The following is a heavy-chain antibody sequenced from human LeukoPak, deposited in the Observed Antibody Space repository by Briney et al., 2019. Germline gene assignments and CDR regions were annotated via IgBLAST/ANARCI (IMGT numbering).Heavy chain of an antibody. CDR3: ARVHSMVRGGLGY. J-gene: IGHJ4*02. D-gene: IGHD3-10*01. CDR2: ISAYNGNT. V-gene: IGHV1-18*01. Sequence: APVKVSCKASGYTFTSYGISWVRQAPGQGLEWMGWISAYNGNTNYAQKLQGRVTMTTDTSTSTVYMELSSLRSEDTAVYYRARVHSMVRGGLGYWGQGTLVTVSS. CDR1: GYTFTSYG.